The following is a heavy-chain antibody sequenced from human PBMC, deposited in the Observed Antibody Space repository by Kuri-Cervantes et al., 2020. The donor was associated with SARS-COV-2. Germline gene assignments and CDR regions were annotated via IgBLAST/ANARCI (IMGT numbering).Heavy chain of an antibody. CDR1: GYSFTSYW. J-gene: IGHJ4*02. CDR2: IYPGDSDT. Sequence: GESLKISCKGSGYSFTSYWIGWVRQMPGKGLEWMWIIYPGDSDTRYSPPVQGQVTISADKSISTAYLQWSSLKASDTAMYYCARLEAARPEYYFDYWGQGTLVTVSS. D-gene: IGHD6-6*01. CDR3: ARLEAARPEYYFDY. V-gene: IGHV5-51*01.